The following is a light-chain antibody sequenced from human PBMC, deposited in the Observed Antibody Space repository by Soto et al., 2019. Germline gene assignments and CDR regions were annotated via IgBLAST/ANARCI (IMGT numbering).Light chain of an antibody. CDR2: AAS. V-gene: IGKV1-39*01. CDR1: QNIFSS. Sequence: DIQMTQSPSSLSASVEDRVTITCRAGQNIFSSLNWHQQKPGKAPKHLIYAASSLQSGVPSRFSGSGSGTDFTLTITSLQPEDFATYYCQQSYNSPPITFGQGTRLEIK. J-gene: IGKJ5*01. CDR3: QQSYNSPPIT.